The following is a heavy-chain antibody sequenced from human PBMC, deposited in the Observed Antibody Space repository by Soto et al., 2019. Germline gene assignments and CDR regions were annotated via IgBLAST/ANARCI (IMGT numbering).Heavy chain of an antibody. CDR1: GFSLTETGMG. Sequence: QITLKESGPPLVKPTQTLTLTCTFSGFSLTETGMGVGWIRQPPGKALEWLALIYWDDDKHYSPSLKRGLTISKDASKNQVVLTKTNVDAVDTATYYCAHRRSGYFDSWGQGTLVTVSS. CDR2: IYWDDDK. J-gene: IGHJ4*02. CDR3: AHRRSGYFDS. V-gene: IGHV2-5*02.